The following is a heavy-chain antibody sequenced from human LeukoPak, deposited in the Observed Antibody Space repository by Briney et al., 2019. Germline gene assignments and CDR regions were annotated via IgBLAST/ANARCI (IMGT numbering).Heavy chain of an antibody. D-gene: IGHD4-17*01. CDR1: GYSISSGYY. CDR3: ARERGVTTVTGDAFDI. Sequence: SETLSLTCSVSGYSISSGYYWGWIRQPPGKGLEWIGSIYQSGTTSYNPSLKSRVTISVDTSKNQFSLKLSSVTAADTAVYYCARERGVTTVTGDAFDIWGQGTMVTVSS. J-gene: IGHJ3*02. CDR2: IYQSGTT. V-gene: IGHV4-38-2*02.